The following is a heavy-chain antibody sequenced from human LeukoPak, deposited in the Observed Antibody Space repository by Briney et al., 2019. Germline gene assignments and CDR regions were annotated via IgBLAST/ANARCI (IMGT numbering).Heavy chain of an antibody. CDR3: ARELRVATIGYYYYYGMDV. Sequence: SETLSLTCTVSGGSISSYYWSWIRQPPGKGLEWIGYIYYSGSTNYNPSLKSRVTISVDTSKNQFSLKLSSVTAADTAVYYCARELRVATIGYYYYYGMDVWGQGTTVTVSS. J-gene: IGHJ6*02. CDR1: GGSISSYY. D-gene: IGHD5-12*01. V-gene: IGHV4-59*12. CDR2: IYYSGST.